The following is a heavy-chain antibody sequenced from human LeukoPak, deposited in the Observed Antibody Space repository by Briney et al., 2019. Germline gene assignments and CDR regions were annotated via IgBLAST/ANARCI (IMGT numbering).Heavy chain of an antibody. CDR2: IYYSGST. J-gene: IGHJ4*02. V-gene: IGHV4-30-4*08. Sequence: SETLSLTCTVSGGSISSGDYYWSWIRQPPGKGLEWIGYIYYSGSTYYNPSLKSRVTISVDTSKNQFSLKLSSVTAADTAVYYCARADRIAVAGTPGDYWGQGTLVTVSS. D-gene: IGHD6-19*01. CDR1: GGSISSGDYY. CDR3: ARADRIAVAGTPGDY.